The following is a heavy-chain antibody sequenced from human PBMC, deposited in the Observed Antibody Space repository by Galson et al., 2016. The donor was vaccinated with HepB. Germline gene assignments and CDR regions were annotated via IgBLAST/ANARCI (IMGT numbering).Heavy chain of an antibody. CDR3: AKTLTPTNQYFFNS. CDR2: LSDTGTT. CDR1: GASVSSSSW. J-gene: IGHJ4*02. Sequence: SETLSLTCTVSGASVSSSSWWGWIRQPPGKGLEWLASLSDTGTTDYNPSLRSRVTISADTPKNHFSLRLSSVTAADTAVYYCAKTLTPTNQYFFNSWGQGTLVTVSS. D-gene: IGHD2-15*01. V-gene: IGHV4-39*02.